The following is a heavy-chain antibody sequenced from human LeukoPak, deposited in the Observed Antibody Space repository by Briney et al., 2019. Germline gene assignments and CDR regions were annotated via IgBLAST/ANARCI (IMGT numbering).Heavy chain of an antibody. CDR2: IYYSGST. CDR1: GYSITSSYY. V-gene: IGHV4-38-2*02. CDR3: ARADYYGSGSYISSFDAFDI. Sequence: SETLSLTCTVSGYSITSSYYWGWIRQSPGKGLEWIGSIYYSGSTYYNPSLQSRVTFSADTSKNQFSLKLSSVTAADTAVYYCARADYYGSGSYISSFDAFDIWGQGTMVTVSS. J-gene: IGHJ3*02. D-gene: IGHD3-10*01.